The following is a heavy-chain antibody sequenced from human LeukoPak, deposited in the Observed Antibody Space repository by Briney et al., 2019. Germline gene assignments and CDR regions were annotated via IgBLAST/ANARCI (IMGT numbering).Heavy chain of an antibody. CDR2: IDNSGGST. CDR3: ARGHNIGWFYFDF. V-gene: IGHV3-23*01. J-gene: IGHJ4*02. Sequence: GGSLRLSCAAPGLTFSDYAMSWFRQAPGKGLEWVSGIDNSGGSTHYADSVKGRFTISRAKSKDTLYVQMNSLRADDTALYYCARGHNIGWFYFDFWGQGTQVTVSS. CDR1: GLTFSDYA. D-gene: IGHD6-19*01.